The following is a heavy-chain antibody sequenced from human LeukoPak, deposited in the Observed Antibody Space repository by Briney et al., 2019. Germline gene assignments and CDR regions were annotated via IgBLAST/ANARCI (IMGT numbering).Heavy chain of an antibody. CDR2: MSGNGGST. D-gene: IGHD3-10*01. CDR3: AKDEDFGETTHNFDY. CDR1: GFTFSDYG. Sequence: GGSLRLSCAASGFTFSDYGMSWVRQAPGKGLEWFSSMSGNGGSTYYADPVKGRFTISRDNSKNTLYLQMNSLRAEDTAVYYCAKDEDFGETTHNFDYWGQGTLVTVSS. V-gene: IGHV3-23*01. J-gene: IGHJ4*02.